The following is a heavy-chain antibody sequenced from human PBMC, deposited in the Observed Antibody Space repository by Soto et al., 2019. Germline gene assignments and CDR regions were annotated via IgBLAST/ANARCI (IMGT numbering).Heavy chain of an antibody. Sequence: SETLSLTCAVSGGSISSSNWWSWVRQPPGKGLEWIGEIYHSGSTNYNPSLKSRVTISVDKSKNQFSLKLSSVTAADTAVYYCARKTYYDFWSGYTDYYYYGMDVWGQGTTVTV. J-gene: IGHJ6*02. CDR2: IYHSGST. V-gene: IGHV4-4*02. CDR3: ARKTYYDFWSGYTDYYYYGMDV. D-gene: IGHD3-3*01. CDR1: GGSISSSNW.